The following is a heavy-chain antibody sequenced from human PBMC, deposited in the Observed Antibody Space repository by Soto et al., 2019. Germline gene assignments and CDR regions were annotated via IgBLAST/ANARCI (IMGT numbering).Heavy chain of an antibody. J-gene: IGHJ6*03. CDR3: AKSAAVTLSYYYYYYMDV. V-gene: IGHV3-23*01. CDR2: ISGSGGST. CDR1: GFTFSSYA. Sequence: GGSLRLSCAASGFTFSSYAMSWVRQAPGKGLEWVSAISGSGGSTYYADSVKGRFTISRDNSKNTLYLQMNSLRAEDTAVYYCAKSAAVTLSYYYYYYMDVWGKGTTVTVSS. D-gene: IGHD4-17*01.